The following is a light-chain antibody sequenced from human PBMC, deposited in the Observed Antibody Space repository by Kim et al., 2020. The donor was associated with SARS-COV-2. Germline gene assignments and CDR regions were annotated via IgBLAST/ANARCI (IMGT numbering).Light chain of an antibody. Sequence: GQSITISCTGTSSDIGGNNYVSWYQQYPGKAPKLMIYDVNKRPSGVSNRFSGSKSGNRAALTISGLQTEDEADYYCCSYTSRFTFAFGGGTKLTVL. J-gene: IGLJ2*01. CDR1: SSDIGGNNY. CDR3: CSYTSRFTFA. CDR2: DVN. V-gene: IGLV2-14*03.